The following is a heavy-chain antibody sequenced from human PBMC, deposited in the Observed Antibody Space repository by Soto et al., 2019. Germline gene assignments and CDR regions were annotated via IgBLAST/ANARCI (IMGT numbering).Heavy chain of an antibody. CDR2: INHSGST. CDR3: ARDGVAAARGPYYFDY. D-gene: IGHD6-13*01. V-gene: IGHV4-34*01. CDR1: GGSFSGYY. Sequence: QVQLQQWGAGLLKPSETLSLTCAVYGGSFSGYYWSWIRQPPGKGLEWIGEINHSGSTNYNPSLKSRVTISVDTSKNQFSLKLSSVTAADTAVYYCARDGVAAARGPYYFDYWGQGTLVTVSS. J-gene: IGHJ4*02.